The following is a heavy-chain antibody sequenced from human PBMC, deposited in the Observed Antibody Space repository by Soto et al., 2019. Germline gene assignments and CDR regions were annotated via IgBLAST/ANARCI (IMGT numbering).Heavy chain of an antibody. J-gene: IGHJ3*02. V-gene: IGHV3-30-3*01. Sequence: QVQLVESGGGVVQPGSSLRLSCAASGFTFSSYDMHWVRQAPGKGLEWVAVISYDGSNKHYADSVKGRFTISRDNSKNTLYLQMNSLRAEDTAVYYCAREYGIGGATFDIWGQGTMVTVSS. CDR3: AREYGIGGATFDI. D-gene: IGHD2-15*01. CDR1: GFTFSSYD. CDR2: ISYDGSNK.